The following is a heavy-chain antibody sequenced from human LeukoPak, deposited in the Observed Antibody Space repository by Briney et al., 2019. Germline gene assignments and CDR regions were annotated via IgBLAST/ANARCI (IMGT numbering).Heavy chain of an antibody. CDR3: ARGREDCSGGSCYYYYYYMDV. J-gene: IGHJ6*03. CDR1: GFAVSSNY. V-gene: IGHV3-66*02. D-gene: IGHD2-15*01. CDR2: IYSGGST. Sequence: PGGSLRLSCAASGFAVSSNYMSWVRQAPGKGLEWVSVIYSGGSTYYADSVKGRLTISRDNSKNTLYLQMNSLRAEDTAVYYCARGREDCSGGSCYYYYYYMDVWGKGTTVTASS.